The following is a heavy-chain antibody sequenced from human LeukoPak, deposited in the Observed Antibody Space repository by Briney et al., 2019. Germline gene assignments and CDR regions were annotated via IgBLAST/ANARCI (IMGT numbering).Heavy chain of an antibody. J-gene: IGHJ4*02. V-gene: IGHV3-74*01. CDR3: AKDAVYGSGSVDY. Sequence: GGSLRLSCAASGFTFSNYWMHWVRQAPGKGLVWVSRIKPDGSGTSYVDSVKGRFTISRDNAKSTLYLQMNSLGAEDTAVYYCAKDAVYGSGSVDYWGQGALVTVSS. CDR2: IKPDGSGT. CDR1: GFTFSNYW. D-gene: IGHD3-10*01.